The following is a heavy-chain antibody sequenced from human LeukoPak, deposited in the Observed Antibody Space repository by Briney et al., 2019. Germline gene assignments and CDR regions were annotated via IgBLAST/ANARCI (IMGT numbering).Heavy chain of an antibody. D-gene: IGHD4-17*01. CDR1: GGSISSSGYY. V-gene: IGHV4-39*01. CDR3: ARVSFTYGPLDS. CDR2: LYYSGST. Sequence: SETLSLTCTVSGGSISSSGYYWGWIRQPPGKGLEWIGSLYYSGSTYYNPSLKSRITISVDTSKNQFSLKLSSVTAADTAVYYCARVSFTYGPLDSWGPGILVTVSS. J-gene: IGHJ4*02.